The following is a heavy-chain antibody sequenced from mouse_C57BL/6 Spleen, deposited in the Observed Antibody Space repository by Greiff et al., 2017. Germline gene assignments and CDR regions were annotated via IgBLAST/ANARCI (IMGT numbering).Heavy chain of an antibody. D-gene: IGHD2-4*01. CDR3: ATYDYDEGVWFAY. Sequence: EVKLVESGPGLVKPSQSLSLTCSVTGYSITSGYYWNWIRQFPGNKLEWMGYISYDGSNNYNPSLKNRISITRDTSKNQFFLKLNSVTTEDTATYYCATYDYDEGVWFAYWGQGTLVTVSA. CDR2: ISYDGSN. V-gene: IGHV3-6*01. J-gene: IGHJ3*01. CDR1: GYSITSGYY.